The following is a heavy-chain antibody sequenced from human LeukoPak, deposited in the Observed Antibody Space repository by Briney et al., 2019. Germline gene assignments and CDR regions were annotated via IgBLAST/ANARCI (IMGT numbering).Heavy chain of an antibody. CDR2: INHSGST. CDR3: ARADPERYSYVLDY. J-gene: IGHJ4*02. Sequence: PSETLPLACAVYGGSFSGYYWSWIRQPPGKGLEWIGEINHSGSTNYNPSLKSRVTISVDTSKNQFSLKLSSVTAADTAVYYCARADPERYSYVLDYWGQGTLVTVSS. D-gene: IGHD5-18*01. V-gene: IGHV4-34*01. CDR1: GGSFSGYY.